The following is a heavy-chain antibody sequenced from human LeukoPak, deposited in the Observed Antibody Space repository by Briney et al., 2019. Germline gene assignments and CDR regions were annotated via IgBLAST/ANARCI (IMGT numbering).Heavy chain of an antibody. D-gene: IGHD3-10*01. Sequence: PSETLSLTCTVSGGSISSYYWSWIRQPPGKGLEWIGYIYYSGSTNYNPSLKSRVTISVDTSKNQFSLKLSSVTAADTVVYYCARDAMVRGVISYYYYMDVWGKGTTVTVSS. CDR1: GGSISSYY. J-gene: IGHJ6*03. V-gene: IGHV4-59*01. CDR2: IYYSGST. CDR3: ARDAMVRGVISYYYYMDV.